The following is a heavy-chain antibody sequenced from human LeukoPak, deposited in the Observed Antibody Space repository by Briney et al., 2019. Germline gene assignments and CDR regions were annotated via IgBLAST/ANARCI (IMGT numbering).Heavy chain of an antibody. Sequence: GGSLRLSCAASGFTFSTYSMNWVRQAPGKGLEWVSYISSSSSTTYYADSVKGRFTISRDNAKSSLYLQMNSLRAEDTAVYYCVRETPPGGYWGQGTLVTVSS. D-gene: IGHD4-23*01. CDR2: ISSSSSTT. J-gene: IGHJ4*02. V-gene: IGHV3-48*04. CDR1: GFTFSTYS. CDR3: VRETPPGGY.